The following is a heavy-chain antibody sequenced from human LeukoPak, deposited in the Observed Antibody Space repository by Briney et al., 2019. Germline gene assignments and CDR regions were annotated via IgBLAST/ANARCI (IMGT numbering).Heavy chain of an antibody. CDR3: ASIAVAAPQDY. Sequence: GGSLRLSCAASGCTFSDYYMSWIRQAPGKGQETVSYISSSSSYTNYADSVKGRFTISRDNAKNSLYLQMNSLRAEDTAVYYCASIAVAAPQDYWGQGTLVTVSS. CDR2: ISSSSSYT. J-gene: IGHJ4*02. V-gene: IGHV3-11*06. CDR1: GCTFSDYY. D-gene: IGHD6-19*01.